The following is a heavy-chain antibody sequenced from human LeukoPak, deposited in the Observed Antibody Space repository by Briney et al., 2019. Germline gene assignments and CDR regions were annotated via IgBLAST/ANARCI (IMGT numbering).Heavy chain of an antibody. J-gene: IGHJ5*02. CDR3: GRAGRYCSGGSCYGENWFDP. CDR1: GGSISSSY. D-gene: IGHD2-15*01. V-gene: IGHV4-59*01. Sequence: PSETLSLTCTVSGGSISSSYWTWIRQPPGKGLEWLAYIHSSGNTRYNPSLRSRVTMSVDTSKNQFSLKLNSVTAADTAVYYCGRAGRYCSGGSCYGENWFDPWGQGTLVTVSS. CDR2: IHSSGNT.